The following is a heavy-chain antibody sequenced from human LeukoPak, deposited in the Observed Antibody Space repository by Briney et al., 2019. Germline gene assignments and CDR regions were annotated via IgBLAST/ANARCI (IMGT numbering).Heavy chain of an antibody. Sequence: GGSLRLSCAASGFTFSTYAMSWVRQAPGKGLEWVSAMSGSGGRTYYADSVKGRFTTSRDNSKNTLYLQMNSLRAEDTAVYYCAKGYSSAWYYFDYWGQGTLVTVSS. D-gene: IGHD6-19*01. CDR3: AKGYSSAWYYFDY. CDR1: GFTFSTYA. CDR2: MSGSGGRT. V-gene: IGHV3-23*01. J-gene: IGHJ4*02.